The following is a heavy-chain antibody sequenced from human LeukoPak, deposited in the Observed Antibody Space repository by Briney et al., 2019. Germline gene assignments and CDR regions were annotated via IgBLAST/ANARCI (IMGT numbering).Heavy chain of an antibody. Sequence: SETLSLTCTVSGGSISSGDYYWSWIRQPAGKGLEWIGRIYTSGSTNYNPSLKSRVTISVDTSKNQFSLKLSSVTAADTAVYYCAREAYYDFWSGYWGPVVFAFDIWGQGTMVTVSS. CDR1: GGSISSGDYY. V-gene: IGHV4-61*02. CDR3: AREAYYDFWSGYWGPVVFAFDI. J-gene: IGHJ3*02. CDR2: IYTSGST. D-gene: IGHD3-3*01.